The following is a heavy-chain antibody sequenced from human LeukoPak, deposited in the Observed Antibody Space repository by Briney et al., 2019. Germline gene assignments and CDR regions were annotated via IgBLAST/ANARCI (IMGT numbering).Heavy chain of an antibody. CDR3: ARTYGSGTLQNTINTDYFDY. Sequence: SETLSLTCTVSGGSISSGSYYWSWIRQPAGKGLEWIGRIYTSGSTNYNPSLKSRVTISVDKSKNQFSLKLSSVTAADTAVYYCARTYGSGTLQNTINTDYFDYWGQGTLVTVSS. CDR1: GGSISSGSYY. V-gene: IGHV4-61*02. D-gene: IGHD3-10*01. CDR2: IYTSGST. J-gene: IGHJ4*02.